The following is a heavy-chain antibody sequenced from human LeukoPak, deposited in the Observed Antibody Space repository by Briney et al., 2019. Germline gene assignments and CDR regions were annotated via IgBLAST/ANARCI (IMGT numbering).Heavy chain of an antibody. V-gene: IGHV4-4*07. Sequence: SETLSLTCTVSGGSISSYYWSWIRQPAGKGLEWIGRIYTSGSTNYNPSLKSRVTMSVDTSKNQFSLKLSSVTAADTAVYYCARGARGYCSGGSCRTNYFDYWGQGTLATVSS. J-gene: IGHJ4*02. CDR2: IYTSGST. CDR1: GGSISSYY. D-gene: IGHD2-15*01. CDR3: ARGARGYCSGGSCRTNYFDY.